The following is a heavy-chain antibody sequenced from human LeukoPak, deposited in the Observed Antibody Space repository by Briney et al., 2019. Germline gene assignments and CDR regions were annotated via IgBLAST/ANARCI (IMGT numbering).Heavy chain of an antibody. V-gene: IGHV3-7*05. CDR2: IKHDGSDK. CDR1: GFTFSTYW. Sequence: GGSLRLSCAASGFTFSTYWMSWVRQAPGKGLEWVANIKHDGSDKKYVDSEKGRFTISRDNAKRSLYLQMNSLRAEDTAVYYCARKMNMVGAQGWGYGLDVWGHGTTVTVSS. J-gene: IGHJ6*02. D-gene: IGHD1-26*01. CDR3: ARKMNMVGAQGWGYGLDV.